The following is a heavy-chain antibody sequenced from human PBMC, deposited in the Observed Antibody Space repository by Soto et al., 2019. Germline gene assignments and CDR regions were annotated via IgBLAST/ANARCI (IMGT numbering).Heavy chain of an antibody. CDR2: INHSGST. Sequence: QVQLQQWGAGLLKPSETLSLTCAVYGGSFSGYYWSWIRQPPGKGLEWIGEINHSGSTNYNPSLKSRVTISVDTSKNQFSLKLSSVTAADTAVYYCANSVTYYDFWSGYYPVDFDYWGQGTLVTVSS. CDR1: GGSFSGYY. V-gene: IGHV4-34*01. J-gene: IGHJ4*02. CDR3: ANSVTYYDFWSGYYPVDFDY. D-gene: IGHD3-3*01.